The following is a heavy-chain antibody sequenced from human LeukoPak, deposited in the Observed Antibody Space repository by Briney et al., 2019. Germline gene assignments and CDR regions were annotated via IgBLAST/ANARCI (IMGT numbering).Heavy chain of an antibody. Sequence: PGGSLRLSCAASGFTFSSYSMNWVRQAPGKGLEWVSSISSSSSYIYYADSVKGRFTISRDNAKNSLYLQMNSLRAEDTAVYYCARDEKLLWFGELTYYYGMDVWGQGTTVTVSS. CDR3: ARDEKLLWFGELTYYYGMDV. J-gene: IGHJ6*02. CDR1: GFTFSSYS. V-gene: IGHV3-21*01. D-gene: IGHD3-10*01. CDR2: ISSSSSYI.